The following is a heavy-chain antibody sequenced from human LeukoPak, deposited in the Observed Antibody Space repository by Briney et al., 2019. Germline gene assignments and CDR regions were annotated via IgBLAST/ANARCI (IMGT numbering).Heavy chain of an antibody. CDR3: AKDRYCSSTSCWTFDY. Sequence: GGSLRLSCAASGFTFSRYWMHWVRQAPGKGLVWVSRINTDGSSTSYADSVKGRFTISRDNAKNTLYLQMNSLRAEDTAVYYCAKDRYCSSTSCWTFDYWGQGTLVTVSS. CDR1: GFTFSRYW. V-gene: IGHV3-74*01. D-gene: IGHD2-2*01. J-gene: IGHJ4*02. CDR2: INTDGSST.